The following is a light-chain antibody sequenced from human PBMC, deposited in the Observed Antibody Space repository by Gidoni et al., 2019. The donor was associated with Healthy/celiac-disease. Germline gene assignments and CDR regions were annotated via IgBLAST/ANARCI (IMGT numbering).Light chain of an antibody. CDR3: QQYGSSLYT. J-gene: IGKJ2*01. CDR2: GAS. Sequence: EIVFTQSPGTLSLSPGERATLSCRASQSVSSSYLAWYQQKPGQAPRLLIYGASSRATGIPDSFSGSGSGTDFTLTISRLEPEDFAVYYCQQYGSSLYTFGQGTKLEIK. CDR1: QSVSSSY. V-gene: IGKV3-20*01.